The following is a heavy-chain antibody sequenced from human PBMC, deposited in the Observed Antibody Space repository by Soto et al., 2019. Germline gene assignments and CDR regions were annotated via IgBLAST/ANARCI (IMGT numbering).Heavy chain of an antibody. J-gene: IGHJ6*02. V-gene: IGHV3-23*01. CDR2: TIDSGDST. CDR1: GFTFSSYA. Sequence: EVQLLESGGGLVQPGGSLRLSCAASGFTFSSYAMTWARQAPGKGLVWVSATIDSGDSTYYADSVKGRFTISRDNSKQTLYLQMKSLRAEDTAVYYCAKGGRSWNYYDYGMDVWGQGTTVTVSS. CDR3: AKGGRSWNYYDYGMDV. D-gene: IGHD6-13*01.